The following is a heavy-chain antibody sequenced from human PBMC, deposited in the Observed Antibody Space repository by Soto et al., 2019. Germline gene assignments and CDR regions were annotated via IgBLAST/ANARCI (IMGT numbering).Heavy chain of an antibody. V-gene: IGHV3-13*01. CDR3: RTERIGTDYFDN. D-gene: IGHD1-1*01. CDR2: LDSRGYT. Sequence: EVHLVESGGGLEQPGGSLRLSCAASGFTFSNHDMHGVRQAPGKGLEWVSGLDSRGYTNYAASVKGRFSISGDSGKKPSQLQIYNLRAEDTALYFCRTERIGTDYFDNWGQGTLVTVSS. CDR1: GFTFSNHD. J-gene: IGHJ4*02.